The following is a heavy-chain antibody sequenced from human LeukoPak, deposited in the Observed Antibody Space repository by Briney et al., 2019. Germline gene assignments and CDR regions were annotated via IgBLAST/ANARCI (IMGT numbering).Heavy chain of an antibody. D-gene: IGHD2-15*01. CDR3: ARHPKGYCSGGSCPDY. V-gene: IGHV4-39*01. CDR2: IYYSGST. Sequence: SETLSLTCTVSGGSISSSSYYWGWIRQPPGKGLEWIGSIYYSGSTYYNPSLKSRVTISVYTSKNQFSLKLSSVTAADTAVYYCARHPKGYCSGGSCPDYWGQGTLVTVSS. CDR1: GGSISSSSYY. J-gene: IGHJ4*02.